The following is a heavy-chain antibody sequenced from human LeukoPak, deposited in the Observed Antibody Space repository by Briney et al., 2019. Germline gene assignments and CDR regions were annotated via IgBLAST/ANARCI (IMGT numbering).Heavy chain of an antibody. Sequence: AGGSLRLSCAASGFPFSGYYMSWIRQSPGKGLECISYISGGGQTYYADSVKGRFTISRDNAKNSLYLQMNSLRAEDTAVYYCAREWELRTRDAFDIWGQGTMVTVSS. CDR2: ISGGGQT. V-gene: IGHV3-11*04. D-gene: IGHD1-26*01. CDR3: AREWELRTRDAFDI. J-gene: IGHJ3*02. CDR1: GFPFSGYY.